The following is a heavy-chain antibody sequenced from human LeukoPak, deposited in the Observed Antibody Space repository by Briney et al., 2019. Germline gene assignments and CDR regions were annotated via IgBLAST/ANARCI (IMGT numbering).Heavy chain of an antibody. D-gene: IGHD5-18*01. CDR3: AKELWLRGSFDY. CDR2: ISSSGSTI. V-gene: IGHV3-48*03. Sequence: GGSLRLSCAASGFTFSSYEMNWVRQAPGKGLEWVSYISSSGSTIYYADSVKGRFTISRDNAKNSLYLQMNSLRAEDTALYYCAKELWLRGSFDYWGQGTLVTVSS. CDR1: GFTFSSYE. J-gene: IGHJ4*02.